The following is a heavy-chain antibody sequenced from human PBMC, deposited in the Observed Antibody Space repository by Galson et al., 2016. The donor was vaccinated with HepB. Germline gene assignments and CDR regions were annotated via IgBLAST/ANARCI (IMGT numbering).Heavy chain of an antibody. CDR3: ATSDSGGDTFVDV. Sequence: SLRLSCAASGFTFSSYAMSWVRQAPGKGLEWVSTICGSGNTTYYADSVKGRFTLSRDNSKNTLFLQMNSLRDEDPAVYYCATSDSGGDTFVDVWGQGTTVIVTS. D-gene: IGHD4-23*01. J-gene: IGHJ6*02. V-gene: IGHV3-23*01. CDR1: GFTFSSYA. CDR2: ICGSGNTT.